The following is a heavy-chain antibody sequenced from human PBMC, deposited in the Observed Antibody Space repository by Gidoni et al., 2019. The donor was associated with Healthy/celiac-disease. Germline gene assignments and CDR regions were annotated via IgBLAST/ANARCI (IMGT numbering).Heavy chain of an antibody. CDR3: AKGDYFDY. J-gene: IGHJ4*02. V-gene: IGHV3-23*01. CDR2: ISGSGGST. CDR1: VFTFSSYA. Sequence: EVQLLESGGGLVQPGGSLRLSGAAAVFTFSSYAMSGVRQAQGKGLELFSAISGSGGSTYYADSVKGRFTISRDNSKNTLYLQMNSLRAEDTAVYYCAKGDYFDYWGQGTLVTVSS.